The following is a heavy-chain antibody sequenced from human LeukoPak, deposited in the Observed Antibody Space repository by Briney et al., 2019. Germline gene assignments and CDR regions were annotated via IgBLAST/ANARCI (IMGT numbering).Heavy chain of an antibody. D-gene: IGHD1-26*01. CDR1: GFTFSSYS. Sequence: PGGSLRLSCAASGFTFSSYSMNWVRQAPGKGLEWVSSISSSSSYIYYADSVKGRFTISRDNAKNSLYLQMNSLRAEDTAVYYCARDGPLVGATDYYYYMDVWGKGTTVTVSS. CDR3: ARDGPLVGATDYYYYMDV. CDR2: ISSSSSYI. J-gene: IGHJ6*03. V-gene: IGHV3-21*01.